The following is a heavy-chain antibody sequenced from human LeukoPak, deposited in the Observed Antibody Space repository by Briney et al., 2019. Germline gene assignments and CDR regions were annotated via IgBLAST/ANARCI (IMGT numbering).Heavy chain of an antibody. D-gene: IGHD5-18*01. CDR1: GGSISSGGYS. CDR3: ATVDTEIWYFDY. J-gene: IGHJ4*02. V-gene: IGHV4-30-2*01. Sequence: SQTLSLTCAVSGGSISSGGYSWSWIRQPPGKGLEWIGYIYHSGSTYYNPSLKSRVTISVDRSKNQFSLKLSSVTAADTAVYFCATVDTEIWYFDYWGQGTLVNGS. CDR2: IYHSGST.